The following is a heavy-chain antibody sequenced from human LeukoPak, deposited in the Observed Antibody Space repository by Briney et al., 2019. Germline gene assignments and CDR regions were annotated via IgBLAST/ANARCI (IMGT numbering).Heavy chain of an antibody. Sequence: GGSLRLSCAASGFTFGDYYMNWIRQAPGKGLEWLSYISSSGSMTYYADSVKGRFTISRDNAKNSLYLQMNSLRAEDTAVYYCARMQEGAPYHFDYWGQGTLVTVSS. CDR1: GFTFGDYY. D-gene: IGHD3-16*01. V-gene: IGHV3-11*01. CDR2: ISSSGSMT. J-gene: IGHJ4*02. CDR3: ARMQEGAPYHFDY.